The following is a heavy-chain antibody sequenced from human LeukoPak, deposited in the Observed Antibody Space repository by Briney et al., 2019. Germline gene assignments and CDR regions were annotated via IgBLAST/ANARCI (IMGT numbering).Heavy chain of an antibody. J-gene: IGHJ4*02. CDR3: ARGSCSGTTCYGKYYFDY. V-gene: IGHV3-23*01. CDR2: LSSGGSA. CDR1: GFTFSSYA. D-gene: IGHD2-15*01. Sequence: GGSLRLSCAASGFTFSSYAMSWVRQAPGKGPEWVSSLSSGGSAYYTDSVKGRFTISRDNSKNTVFLQMSSLRAEDTAVYYCARGSCSGTTCYGKYYFDYWGQGTLVTVSS.